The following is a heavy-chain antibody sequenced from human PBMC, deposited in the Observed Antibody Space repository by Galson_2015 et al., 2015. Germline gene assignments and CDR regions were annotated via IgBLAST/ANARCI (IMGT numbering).Heavy chain of an antibody. D-gene: IGHD3-22*01. CDR2: IIPIFGTA. V-gene: IGHV1-69*13. J-gene: IGHJ4*02. CDR1: GGTFSSHA. CDR3: ARAPHYYDSSGYHPFDY. Sequence: SVKVSCKASGGTFSSHAISWVRQAPGQGLEWMGGIIPIFGTANYAQKFQGRVTITADESTSTAYMELSSLRSEDTAVYYWARAPHYYDSSGYHPFDYWGQGTLVTVSS.